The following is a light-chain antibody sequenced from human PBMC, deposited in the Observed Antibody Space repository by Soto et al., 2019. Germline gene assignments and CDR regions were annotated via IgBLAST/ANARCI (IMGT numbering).Light chain of an antibody. CDR1: QSVLYSSNSKNY. CDR2: WAS. Sequence: DIVMTQSPDSLAVSLGERATINCKSSQSVLYSSNSKNYLAWYQQKPGQPPKLLINWASTRESGVPDRFSGSGSGTDFTLTISSLQAEDVAVYYCQQYYSTPWTFGQGTKVEIK. CDR3: QQYYSTPWT. J-gene: IGKJ1*01. V-gene: IGKV4-1*01.